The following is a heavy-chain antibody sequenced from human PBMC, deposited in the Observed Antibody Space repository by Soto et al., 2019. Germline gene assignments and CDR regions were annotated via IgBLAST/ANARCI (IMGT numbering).Heavy chain of an antibody. D-gene: IGHD1-20*01. J-gene: IGHJ6*02. Sequence: GGSLRLSCAASELTFDKYYMTWVRQAPGKGPEWVANIKPDGSEQYYVDSVKGRFTISRGNANNSLYLQMNSLRAEGTAVYFCARGNWNYYYGFDVWGQGTTVTVSS. CDR1: ELTFDKYY. V-gene: IGHV3-7*01. CDR2: IKPDGSEQ. CDR3: ARGNWNYYYGFDV.